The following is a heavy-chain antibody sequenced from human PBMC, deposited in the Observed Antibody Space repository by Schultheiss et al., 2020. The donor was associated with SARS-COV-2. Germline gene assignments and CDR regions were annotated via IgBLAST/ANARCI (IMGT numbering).Heavy chain of an antibody. D-gene: IGHD3-22*01. J-gene: IGHJ4*02. V-gene: IGHV4-61*01. CDR1: GGSISSGSYY. CDR3: ARDFLSYYYDSSGSHFDY. CDR2: IYYSGST. Sequence: ESLKISCTVSGGSISSGSYYWSWIRQPPGKGLEWIGYIYYSGSTNYNPSLKSRVTISVDTSKNQFSLKLSSVTAADTAVYYCARDFLSYYYDSSGSHFDYWGQGTLVTVSS.